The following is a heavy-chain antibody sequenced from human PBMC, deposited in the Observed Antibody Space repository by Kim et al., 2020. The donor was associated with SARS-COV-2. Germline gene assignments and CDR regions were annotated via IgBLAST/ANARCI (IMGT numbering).Heavy chain of an antibody. J-gene: IGHJ4*01. CDR3: ASGLYSSGCLDY. D-gene: IGHD6-19*01. Sequence: NYAQKFQGRVTITTAESTSTAYMELSSLRSEDTAVYYCASGLYSSGCLDYWGQGTLVTVSS. V-gene: IGHV1-69*05.